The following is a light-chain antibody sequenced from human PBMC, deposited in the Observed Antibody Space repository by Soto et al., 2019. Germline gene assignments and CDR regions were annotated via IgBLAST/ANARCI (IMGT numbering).Light chain of an antibody. J-gene: IGLJ3*02. CDR3: QTWGTGIPWV. CDR1: SGHSSYA. Sequence: QLVLTQSPSASASLGASVKLTCTLSSGHSSYAIAWHQQQPEKGPRYLMKLNSDGSHSKGDEIPDRFSGSSSGAERYLTISSLQSEDGADYYCQTWGTGIPWVFGGGTKVTAL. CDR2: LNSDGSH. V-gene: IGLV4-69*01.